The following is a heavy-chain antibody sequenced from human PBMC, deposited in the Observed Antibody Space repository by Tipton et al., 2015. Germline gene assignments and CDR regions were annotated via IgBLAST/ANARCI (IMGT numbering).Heavy chain of an antibody. CDR2: IYYSGST. CDR1: GGSISSYY. V-gene: IGHV4-59*01. J-gene: IGHJ4*02. D-gene: IGHD6-6*01. CDR3: AREAYSSSGLIFDY. Sequence: TLSLTCTVSGGSISSYYWSWIRQSPGKGLEWIGYIYYSGSTNYNPSLKSRVTISVDTSKNQFSLKLRSVTAADTAVYYCAREAYSSSGLIFDYWGQGPLVTVSS.